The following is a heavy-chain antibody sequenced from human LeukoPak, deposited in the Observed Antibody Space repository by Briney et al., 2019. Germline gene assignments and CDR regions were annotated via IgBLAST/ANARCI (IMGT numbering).Heavy chain of an antibody. V-gene: IGHV1-18*01. Sequence: ASVTVSFKASGYTFTSYGNSWGRHAPGQGLEWMGWLSAYNGNTNYAQKLQGRVTITTDTSTSTAYMELRSLRSDDTAVYYCARALGGYGYMDVWGQGTTVTVSS. CDR3: ARALGGYGYMDV. CDR1: GYTFTSYG. D-gene: IGHD2-15*01. CDR2: LSAYNGNT. J-gene: IGHJ6*02.